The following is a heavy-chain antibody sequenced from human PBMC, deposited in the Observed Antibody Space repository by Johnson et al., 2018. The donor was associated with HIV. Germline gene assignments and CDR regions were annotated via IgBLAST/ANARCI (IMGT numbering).Heavy chain of an antibody. V-gene: IGHV3-23*04. D-gene: IGHD1-7*01. CDR2: ISDDGGST. CDR3: ARGRTGTKYDAFDI. Sequence: VQLVESGGGVVRPGGSLRLSCAASGFTFSNYAMTWVRQVPGKGLEWVSVISDDGGSTYYADSVEGRFTISRDDSKNTLSLQMNSLRAEDTAVYYCARGRTGTKYDAFDIWGQGTMVTVSS. J-gene: IGHJ3*02. CDR1: GFTFSNYA.